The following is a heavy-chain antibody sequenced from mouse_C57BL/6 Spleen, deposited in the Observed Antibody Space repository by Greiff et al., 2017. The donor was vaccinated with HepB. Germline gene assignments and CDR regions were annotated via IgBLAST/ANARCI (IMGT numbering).Heavy chain of an antibody. CDR2: ISYDGSN. CDR1: GYSITSGYY. J-gene: IGHJ1*03. Sequence: VQLQQSGPGLVKPSQSLSLTCSVTGYSITSGYYWNWIRQFPGNKLEWMGYISYDGSNNYNPSLKNRISITRDTSKNQFFLKLNSVTTEDTATYYCARVFGYYRYFDVWGTGTTVTVSS. V-gene: IGHV3-6*01. CDR3: ARVFGYYRYFDV. D-gene: IGHD2-2*01.